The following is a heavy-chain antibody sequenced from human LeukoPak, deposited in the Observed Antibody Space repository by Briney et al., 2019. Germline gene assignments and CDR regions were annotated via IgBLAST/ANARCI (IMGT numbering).Heavy chain of an antibody. Sequence: GGSLRLSCAASGFTFSSYGMHWVRQAPGKGLEWVAVISYDGSNKYYADSVKGRFTISRDNSKNTLYLQMNSLRAEDTAVYYCAKDLGEIQLRYYFDYWGQGTLVTVSS. CDR1: GFTFSSYG. CDR3: AKDLGEIQLRYYFDY. V-gene: IGHV3-30*18. J-gene: IGHJ4*02. CDR2: ISYDGSNK. D-gene: IGHD5-18*01.